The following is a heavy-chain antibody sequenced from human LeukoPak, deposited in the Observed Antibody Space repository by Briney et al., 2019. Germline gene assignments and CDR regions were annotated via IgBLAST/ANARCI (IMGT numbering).Heavy chain of an antibody. J-gene: IGHJ4*02. V-gene: IGHV1-69*13. CDR3: ARGEWLLRYFDY. Sequence: ASVKVSCKASGGTFSSYAISWVRRAPGQGLEWMGGIIPIFGTANYAQKFQGRVTITADESTSTAYMEPSSLRSEDTAVYYCARGEWLLRYFDYWGQGTLVTVSS. CDR2: IIPIFGTA. D-gene: IGHD5-12*01. CDR1: GGTFSSYA.